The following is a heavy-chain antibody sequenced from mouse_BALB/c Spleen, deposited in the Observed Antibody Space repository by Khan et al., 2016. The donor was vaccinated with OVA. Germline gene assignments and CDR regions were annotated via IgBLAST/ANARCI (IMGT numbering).Heavy chain of an antibody. CDR3: VRRYYGSAWFAY. J-gene: IGHJ3*01. V-gene: IGHV2-9*02. CDR2: IWAGGST. Sequence: VQLRESGPGLVAPSQSLSIICTVSGFSLTSYGVHWVRQPPGKGLEWLGLIWAGGSTNYNSALMSRLSISKDNSKSQVFLKMNSLQIDDTAMFYCVRRYYGSAWFAYWGQGTMVTVSA. D-gene: IGHD1-1*01. CDR1: GFSLTSYG.